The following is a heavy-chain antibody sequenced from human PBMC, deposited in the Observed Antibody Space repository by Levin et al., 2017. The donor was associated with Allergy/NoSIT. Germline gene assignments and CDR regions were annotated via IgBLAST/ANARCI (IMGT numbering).Heavy chain of an antibody. CDR2: TYYRSKWYN. J-gene: IGHJ4*02. D-gene: IGHD5-12*01. V-gene: IGHV6-1*01. CDR1: GDSVSSNSAA. Sequence: NTSETLSLTCAISGDSVSSNSAAWNWIRQSPSRGLEWLGRTYYRSKWYNDYAVSVKSRITINPDTSKNQFSLQLNSVTPEDTAVYYCARKSGYDYYFDYWGQGTLVTVSS. CDR3: ARKSGYDYYFDY.